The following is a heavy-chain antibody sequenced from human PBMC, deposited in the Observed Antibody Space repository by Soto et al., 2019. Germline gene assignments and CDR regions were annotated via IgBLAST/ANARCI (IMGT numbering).Heavy chain of an antibody. CDR2: IKEDGSEK. Sequence: EVQVVESGGGLVQPGGSLRLSCAASGFTFSSYWMSWVREAPGKGLEWVANIKEDGSEKYYVDSVKCQLTISRDNAKNSLYLQMNSLRTEDTAVYYCARERYYYGSGDEWGQGTMVTVSS. CDR3: ARERYYYGSGDE. D-gene: IGHD3-10*01. V-gene: IGHV3-7*01. J-gene: IGHJ4*02. CDR1: GFTFSSYW.